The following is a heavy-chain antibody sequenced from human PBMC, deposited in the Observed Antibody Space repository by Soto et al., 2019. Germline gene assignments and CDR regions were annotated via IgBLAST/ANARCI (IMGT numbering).Heavy chain of an antibody. CDR1: GFTLNNYG. D-gene: IGHD3-16*01. V-gene: IGHV3-33*01. Sequence: QVQVVESGGGVVQPGTSLGLSCAASGFTLNNYGMHWVRQAPGKGLEWVAVIWYDASHKYYADSVKGRFTISRDNSKNTLYLQMSSLRGEDTAVYYCARDKTFGGTIGSAFDSWGQGTLVTVSS. CDR2: IWYDASHK. J-gene: IGHJ4*02. CDR3: ARDKTFGGTIGSAFDS.